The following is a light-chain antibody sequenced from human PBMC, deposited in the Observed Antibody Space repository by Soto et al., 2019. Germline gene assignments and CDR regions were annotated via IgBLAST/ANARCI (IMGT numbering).Light chain of an antibody. J-gene: IGKJ5*01. CDR3: QHFGGTTFT. CDR1: RSVSSSY. CDR2: GAS. V-gene: IGKV3-20*01. Sequence: EIVLTQSPGTLSVSPGGAATVSCRSSRSVSSSYIAWYQQRPGQTPSLLIYGASTRATGIPDRFSGSGSGTHFTLTISRLEPGDFAVYYCQHFGGTTFTFGQGTRLEIK.